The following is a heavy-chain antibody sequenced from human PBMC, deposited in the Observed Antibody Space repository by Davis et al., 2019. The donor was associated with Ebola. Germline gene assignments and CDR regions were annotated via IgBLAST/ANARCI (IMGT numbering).Heavy chain of an antibody. Sequence: GESLKISCAASGFTFSSYWMSWVRQAPGKGLEWVANIKQDGSEKYYVDSVKGRFTISRDNAKNSLYLQMNSLRAEDTAVYYCARGTWLLYYYGMDVWGQGTTVTVSS. CDR1: GFTFSSYW. CDR2: IKQDGSEK. CDR3: ARGTWLLYYYGMDV. D-gene: IGHD5-12*01. V-gene: IGHV3-7*01. J-gene: IGHJ6*02.